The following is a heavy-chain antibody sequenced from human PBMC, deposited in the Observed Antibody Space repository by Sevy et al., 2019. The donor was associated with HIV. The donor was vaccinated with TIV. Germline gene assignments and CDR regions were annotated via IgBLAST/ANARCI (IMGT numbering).Heavy chain of an antibody. CDR1: GFTFSSYW. D-gene: IGHD3-22*01. V-gene: IGHV3-7*01. CDR3: ARAPERITMIVVVVGGFDY. CDR2: IKQDGSEN. Sequence: GGSLRLSCAASGFTFSSYWMSWVRQAPGKGLEWVANIKQDGSENYYVDSVKGRLTISRENAKNSLYLQMNSLRAEDTAVYYWARAPERITMIVVVVGGFDYWGQGTLVTVSS. J-gene: IGHJ4*02.